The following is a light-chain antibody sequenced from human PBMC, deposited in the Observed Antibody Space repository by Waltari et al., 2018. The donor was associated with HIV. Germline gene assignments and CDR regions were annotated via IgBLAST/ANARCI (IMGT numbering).Light chain of an antibody. CDR2: DVD. Sequence: QSALTQPASVSGSPGQSITVSCTGNRSDFSALISWYQHHPGDVPKLLIHDVDKWPSGVSDRFSGSKSGSTALLTISGLQPEDEADYYCCLRTSLYTFVFGTGTKVTVL. V-gene: IGLV2-14*03. J-gene: IGLJ1*01. CDR3: CLRTSLYTFV. CDR1: RSDFSAL.